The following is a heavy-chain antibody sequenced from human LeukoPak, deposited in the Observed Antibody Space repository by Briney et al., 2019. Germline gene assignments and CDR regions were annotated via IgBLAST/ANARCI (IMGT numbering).Heavy chain of an antibody. V-gene: IGHV3-21*01. Sequence: GGSLRLSCAASGFTFSSYAINWVRQAPGKGLEWVSSISSSSSYIYYADSVKGRFTISRDNAKNSLYLQMNSLRAEDTAVYYCARDPGYSSSWYYFDYWGQGTLVTVSS. CDR1: GFTFSSYA. CDR3: ARDPGYSSSWYYFDY. CDR2: ISSSSSYI. D-gene: IGHD6-13*01. J-gene: IGHJ4*02.